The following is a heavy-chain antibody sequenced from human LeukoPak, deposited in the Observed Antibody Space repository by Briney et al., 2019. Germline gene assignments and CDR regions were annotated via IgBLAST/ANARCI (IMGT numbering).Heavy chain of an antibody. CDR1: GGSFSGYY. J-gene: IGHJ4*02. CDR3: ARIMVAIPFDY. CDR2: INHSGST. Sequence: SETLSLTCAVYGGSFSGYYWSWIRQPPGKGLEWIGEINHSGSTNYNPSLKSRVTISVDTSKNQFSLKLSSVTAADTAVYYCARIMVAIPFDYWGQGTLVTVSS. V-gene: IGHV4-34*01. D-gene: IGHD5-12*01.